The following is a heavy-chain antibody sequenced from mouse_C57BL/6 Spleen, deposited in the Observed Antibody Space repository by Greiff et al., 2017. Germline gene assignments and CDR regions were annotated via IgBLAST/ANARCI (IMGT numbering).Heavy chain of an antibody. V-gene: IGHV1-18*01. J-gene: IGHJ3*01. CDR2: INPNNGGT. Sequence: EVQLQQSGPELVKPGASVKIPCKASGYTFTDYNMDWVKQSHGKSLEWIGDINPNNGGTIYNQKFKGKATLTVDKSSSTAYMELRSLTSEDTAVYYCARKGPYYYGSSPFAYWGQGTLVTVSA. CDR3: ARKGPYYYGSSPFAY. D-gene: IGHD1-1*01. CDR1: GYTFTDYN.